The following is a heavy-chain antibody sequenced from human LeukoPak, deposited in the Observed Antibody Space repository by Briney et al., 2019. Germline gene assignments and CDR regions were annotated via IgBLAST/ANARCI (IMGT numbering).Heavy chain of an antibody. V-gene: IGHV3-23*01. CDR2: ISGGGGST. J-gene: IGHJ4*02. D-gene: IGHD4-17*01. CDR3: AKDKATVTWFDY. CDR1: GFTFSNAW. Sequence: GGSLRLSCAASGFTFSNAWMSWVRQAPGKGLEWVSAISGGGGSTYYADSVKGRFTISRDNSKNTLYLQMNSLRAEDTAVYYCAKDKATVTWFDYWGQGTLVTVSS.